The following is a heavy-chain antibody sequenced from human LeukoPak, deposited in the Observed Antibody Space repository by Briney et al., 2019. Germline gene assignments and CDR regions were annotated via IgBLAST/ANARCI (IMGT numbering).Heavy chain of an antibody. J-gene: IGHJ4*02. CDR3: ASLVAVVSGWYYFDY. D-gene: IGHD6-19*01. CDR2: IIPIFGTA. CDR1: GGTFSSYA. Sequence: SVKVPCKASGGTFSSYAISWVRQAPGQGLEWMGGIIPIFGTANYAQKFQGRVTITADESTSTAYMELSSLRSEDTAVYYCASLVAVVSGWYYFDYWGQGTLVTVSS. V-gene: IGHV1-69*13.